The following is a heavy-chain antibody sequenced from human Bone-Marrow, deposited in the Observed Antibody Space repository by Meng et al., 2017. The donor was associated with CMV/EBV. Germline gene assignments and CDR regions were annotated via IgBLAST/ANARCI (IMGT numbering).Heavy chain of an antibody. V-gene: IGHV1-2*02. CDR1: GYTFTSYD. Sequence: ASVKVSCKASGYTFTSYDINWVRQATGQGLEWMGWMNPNSGGTNYAQKFQGRVTMTRDTSTSTAYMELSRLRSDDTAVYYCARVLEYSSGSRWLDPWGQGTLVTVSS. J-gene: IGHJ5*02. CDR3: ARVLEYSSGSRWLDP. D-gene: IGHD6-19*01. CDR2: MNPNSGGT.